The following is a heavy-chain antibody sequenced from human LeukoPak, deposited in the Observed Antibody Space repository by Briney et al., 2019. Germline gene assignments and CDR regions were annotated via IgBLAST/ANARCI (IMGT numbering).Heavy chain of an antibody. Sequence: SGGSLRLSCAASGFTFSSYAMSWVRQAPGRGLEWVAVIWSDGTTAYYADSVKGRFTISRDNSKNTLYLQMNSLGAEDTAVYYCAKETAVYGSKRWQTFDFWGQETLVTVSS. CDR3: AKETAVYGSKRWQTFDF. D-gene: IGHD4/OR15-4a*01. V-gene: IGHV3-33*06. CDR1: GFTFSSYA. J-gene: IGHJ4*02. CDR2: IWSDGTTA.